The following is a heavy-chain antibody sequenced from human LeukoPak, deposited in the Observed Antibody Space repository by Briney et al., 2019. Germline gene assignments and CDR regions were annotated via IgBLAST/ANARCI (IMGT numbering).Heavy chain of an antibody. V-gene: IGHV3-23*01. D-gene: IGHD6-13*01. J-gene: IGHJ4*02. CDR2: ITGNGLST. CDR3: AEGPCISAAGNGPDY. Sequence: GGSLRLSCAASGFTFSSNSMTWVRQAPGKGLEYVSAITGNGLSTFHADSVKGLFTISRDNSKNTLYLQMNSLRAEDTALYYCAEGPCISAAGNGPDYWGQGTLVTVSS. CDR1: GFTFSSNS.